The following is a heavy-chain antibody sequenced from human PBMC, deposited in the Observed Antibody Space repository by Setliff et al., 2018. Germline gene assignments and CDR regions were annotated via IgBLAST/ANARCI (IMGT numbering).Heavy chain of an antibody. CDR1: GFTFSSYW. CDR3: AKKLPGIAAAGGMDY. J-gene: IGHJ4*02. CDR2: INSDGSST. Sequence: GGSLRLSCAASGFTFSSYWMHWVRQAPGKGLVWVSRINSDGSSTSYADSVKGRFTISRDNSKNTLYLQMNSLRAEDTAVYYCAKKLPGIAAAGGMDYWGQGTLVTVSS. D-gene: IGHD6-13*01. V-gene: IGHV3-74*01.